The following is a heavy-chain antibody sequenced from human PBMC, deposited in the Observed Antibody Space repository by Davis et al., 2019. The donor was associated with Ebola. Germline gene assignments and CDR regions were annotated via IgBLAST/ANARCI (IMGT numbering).Heavy chain of an antibody. D-gene: IGHD3-16*01. CDR3: ARDHGGGTRDNYFDY. Sequence: ASVKVSCKVSGYTVSDLPMHWLRQAPGQGLEWMGWINPNDGGTSYAQKFQGRVTMTRDTSISTAYMELSSLRSDDTARYYCARDHGGGTRDNYFDYWGQGTLGTVSS. J-gene: IGHJ4*02. CDR1: GYTVSDLP. CDR2: INPNDGGT. V-gene: IGHV1-2*02.